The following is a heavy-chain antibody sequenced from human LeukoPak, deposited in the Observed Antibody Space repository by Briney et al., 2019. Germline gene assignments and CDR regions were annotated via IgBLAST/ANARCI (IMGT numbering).Heavy chain of an antibody. CDR2: LSYSGSR. D-gene: IGHD2-2*01. CDR1: GGSVSSYY. Sequence: SETLSLTCTVSGGSVSSYYWSWIRQPPGRGLEWIGYLSYSGSRVSNPSLKTRVTILVDTSKNQPSLKLTSVTAADSAVYYCARARYANAWYAFDIWGQGTMVTVSS. V-gene: IGHV4-59*02. J-gene: IGHJ3*02. CDR3: ARARYANAWYAFDI.